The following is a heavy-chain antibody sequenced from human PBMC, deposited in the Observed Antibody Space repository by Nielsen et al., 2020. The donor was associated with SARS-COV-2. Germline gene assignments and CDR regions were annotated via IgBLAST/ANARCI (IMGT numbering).Heavy chain of an antibody. V-gene: IGHV1-46*04. CDR1: GYTFTSYY. CDR3: ARDPDCRGTNCPRVGWFDP. Sequence: ASVKVSCKASGYTFTSYYMHWVRQAPGQGLEWMGIINPSAGSTSYAQRLQGRLTMTRDTSTSTVYMELSSLTSEDTAVYYCARDPDCRGTNCPRVGWFDPWGQGTLVTVSP. CDR2: INPSAGST. D-gene: IGHD2-2*01. J-gene: IGHJ5*02.